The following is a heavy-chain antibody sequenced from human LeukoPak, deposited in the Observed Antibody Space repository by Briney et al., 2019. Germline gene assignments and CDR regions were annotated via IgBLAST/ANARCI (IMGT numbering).Heavy chain of an antibody. D-gene: IGHD3-16*01. CDR1: GFSSNSG. Sequence: GGSLRLSCEASGFSSNSGMYWVRQAPGKGLEWVAVISYDGSNAYYGDSVKGRFTISRDNAKNSLYLQMNSLSAEDRAVYYCAREFEGWGQGTLVTVSS. CDR2: ISYDGSNA. J-gene: IGHJ4*02. CDR3: AREFEG. V-gene: IGHV3-30*03.